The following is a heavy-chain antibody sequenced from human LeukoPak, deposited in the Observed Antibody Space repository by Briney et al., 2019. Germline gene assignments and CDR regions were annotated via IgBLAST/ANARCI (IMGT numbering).Heavy chain of an antibody. CDR2: ISGRSDST. J-gene: IGHJ3*02. CDR3: AKASGYYYDSSGYSLGAFDI. V-gene: IGHV3-23*01. Sequence: GGSLRLSCAASGFTFSNYGINWVRQAPGKGLEWVSTISGRSDSTYYADSVKGRFTISRDNSKDTLYLQLNYLRAEDTAVYYCAKASGYYYDSSGYSLGAFDIWGPGTMVTVSS. D-gene: IGHD3-22*01. CDR1: GFTFSNYG.